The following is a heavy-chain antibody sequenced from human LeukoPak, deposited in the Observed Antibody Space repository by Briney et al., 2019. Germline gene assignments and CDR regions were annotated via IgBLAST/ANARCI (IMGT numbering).Heavy chain of an antibody. CDR2: IYYSGST. V-gene: IGHV4-39*01. Sequence: SETLSLTCTVSGGSISSSSYYWGWIRQPPGKGLEWIGSIYYSGSTYYNPSLKSRVTISVDTSKNQFSLKLSSVTAADTAVYYCARGSRLRFLEDPAYWGQGTLVTVSS. CDR3: ARGSRLRFLEDPAY. D-gene: IGHD3-3*01. J-gene: IGHJ4*02. CDR1: GGSISSSSYY.